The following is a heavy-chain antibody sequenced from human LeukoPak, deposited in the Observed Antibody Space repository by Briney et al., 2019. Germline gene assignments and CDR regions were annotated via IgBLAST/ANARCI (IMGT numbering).Heavy chain of an antibody. D-gene: IGHD3-3*01. CDR1: GGSFSGYY. V-gene: IGHV4-34*01. J-gene: IGHJ4*02. CDR3: ARFRTIFGVVRFDY. CDR2: INHSGST. Sequence: SETLSLTCAVYGGSFSGYYWSWIRQPPGKGLEWIGEINHSGSTNYNPSLKSRVTISVDTSKHQFSLKLSSVTAADTAVYYCARFRTIFGVVRFDYWGQGTLVTVSS.